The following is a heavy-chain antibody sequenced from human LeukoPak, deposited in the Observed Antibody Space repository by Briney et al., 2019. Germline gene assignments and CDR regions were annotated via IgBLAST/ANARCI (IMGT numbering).Heavy chain of an antibody. V-gene: IGHV4-4*07. CDR3: ARERPGIFPYWFDP. J-gene: IGHJ5*02. CDR2: IYTSRST. D-gene: IGHD6-13*01. CDR1: GGSISSYY. Sequence: SETLSLTCTVSGGSISSYYWSWIRQPAGKGLEWIGRIYTSRSTNYNPSLKSRVTMSVDTSKNQLSLKLSSVTAADTAVYYCARERPGIFPYWFDPWGQGTLVTVSS.